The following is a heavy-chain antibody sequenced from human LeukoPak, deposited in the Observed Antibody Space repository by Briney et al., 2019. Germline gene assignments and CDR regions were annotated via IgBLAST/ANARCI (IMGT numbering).Heavy chain of an antibody. V-gene: IGHV1-46*03. D-gene: IGHD1-26*01. J-gene: IGHJ4*02. CDR3: ARVAGGYTETDY. CDR2: INPNGGST. CDR1: GYTFTSHY. Sequence: GASVKVSCKASGYTFTSHYMHWVRQAPGQGLEWMGIINPNGGSTTYAQKFQGRVTMTRDTSTSTLYMELSSLRSEDTAVYSCARVAGGYTETDYWGQGTLVTVSS.